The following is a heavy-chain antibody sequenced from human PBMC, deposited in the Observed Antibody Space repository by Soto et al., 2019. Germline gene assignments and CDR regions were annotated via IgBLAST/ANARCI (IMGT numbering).Heavy chain of an antibody. V-gene: IGHV1-69*01. CDR3: AIACDSSGYYERAACDI. Sequence: QVQLVQSGAEVKKPGSSVKVSCKASGGTFSSYAISWVRQAPGQGREGMGGIIPICGTANYAQKLQGRVTITADESTSTAYMELSSLRSEDTAVYYCAIACDSSGYYERAACDILGEGTMVTVSS. CDR2: IIPICGTA. D-gene: IGHD3-22*01. J-gene: IGHJ3*02. CDR1: GGTFSSYA.